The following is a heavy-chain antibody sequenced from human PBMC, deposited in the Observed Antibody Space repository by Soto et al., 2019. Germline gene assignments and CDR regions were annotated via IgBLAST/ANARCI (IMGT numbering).Heavy chain of an antibody. Sequence: QITLKESGPTLVKPTQTLTLTCTFSGFSLNTSGVGVGWIRLPPGKALEWLALIYWDDDKRYSPSLKSRLTITKDPAKNQVVHTMTNIDTVDTATYYCAHRSGRGDYGYYMDVWGKGTTVTVSS. CDR3: AHRSGRGDYGYYMDV. V-gene: IGHV2-5*02. J-gene: IGHJ6*03. D-gene: IGHD4-17*01. CDR2: IYWDDDK. CDR1: GFSLNTSGVG.